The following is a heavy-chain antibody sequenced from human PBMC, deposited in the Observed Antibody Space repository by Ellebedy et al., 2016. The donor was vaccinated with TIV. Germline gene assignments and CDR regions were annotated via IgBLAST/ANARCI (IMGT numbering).Heavy chain of an antibody. J-gene: IGHJ4*02. CDR2: IIPIFGTA. D-gene: IGHD3-10*01. CDR1: GGTFSSYA. Sequence: SVKVSXXASGGTFSSYAISWVRQAPGQGLEWMGGIIPIFGTANYAQKFQGRVTITADKSTSTAYMELSSLRSEDTAVYYCARYGSMVRGVTNDYWGQGTLVTVSS. CDR3: ARYGSMVRGVTNDY. V-gene: IGHV1-69*06.